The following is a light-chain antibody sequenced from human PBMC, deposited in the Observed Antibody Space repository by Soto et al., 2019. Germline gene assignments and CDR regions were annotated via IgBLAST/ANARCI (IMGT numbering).Light chain of an antibody. Sequence: EIVLTQSPGTLSLSPGERATLSCRASQSVSSSYLAWYQQKPGQAPRLLIYGASSRATGIPDRFSGSGSGTHFPLTIGRLALEDFAVYYCQQYGSSPPTTFGQGTRLEIK. CDR1: QSVSSSY. V-gene: IGKV3-20*01. CDR3: QQYGSSPPTT. J-gene: IGKJ5*01. CDR2: GAS.